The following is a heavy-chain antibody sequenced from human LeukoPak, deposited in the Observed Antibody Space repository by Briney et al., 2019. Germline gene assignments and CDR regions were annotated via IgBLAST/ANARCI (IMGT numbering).Heavy chain of an antibody. CDR2: IRSTGGTT. D-gene: IGHD6-13*01. Sequence: PGGSLRLSCAASGFTFSNYAMSWVRQAPGKGLESVSDIRSTGGTTAYADSVKGRFTISRDNSRNTLYLQMNSLRAEDTAVYYCARADRYGTTWYGRVDCWGQGTLVTVSS. CDR3: ARADRYGTTWYGRVDC. V-gene: IGHV3-23*01. CDR1: GFTFSNYA. J-gene: IGHJ4*02.